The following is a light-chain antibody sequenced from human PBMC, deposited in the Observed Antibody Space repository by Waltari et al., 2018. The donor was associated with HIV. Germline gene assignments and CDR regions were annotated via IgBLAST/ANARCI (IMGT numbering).Light chain of an antibody. Sequence: QSVLTQSPSASGTPGQRVTISCSGSSSNIGRYAVNWYQHLPGTAPKLLIYSDKQRPSGVPDRVSGSKSGTSASLAISGLQSEDEAEYYCATWDGSLSGGVFGGGTKLTVL. CDR2: SDK. J-gene: IGLJ2*01. CDR1: SSNIGRYA. CDR3: ATWDGSLSGGV. V-gene: IGLV1-44*01.